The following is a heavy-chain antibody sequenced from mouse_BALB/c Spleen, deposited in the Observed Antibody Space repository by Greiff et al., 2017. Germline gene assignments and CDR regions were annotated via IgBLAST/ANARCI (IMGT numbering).Heavy chain of an antibody. CDR2: ISSGSSTI. CDR1: GFTFSSFG. V-gene: IGHV5-17*02. J-gene: IGHJ2*01. CDR3: ARSKGLYYFDY. D-gene: IGHD3-3*01. Sequence: EVKLVESGGGLVQPGGSRKLSCAASGFTFSSFGMHWVRQAPEKGLEWVAYISSGSSTIYYADTVKGRFTISRDNPKNTLFLQMTSLRSEDTAMYYCARSKGLYYFDYWGQGTTLTVSS.